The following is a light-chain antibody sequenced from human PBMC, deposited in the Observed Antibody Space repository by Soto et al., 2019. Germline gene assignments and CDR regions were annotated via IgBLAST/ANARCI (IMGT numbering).Light chain of an antibody. J-gene: IGKJ2*01. CDR1: QDISNY. V-gene: IGKV1-33*01. CDR2: DAS. Sequence: DIQMTQSPSSLSASVGDRVTTTCQASQDISNYLNWYQQKPGKAPKLLIYDASNLETGVPSRFSGSGSGTDFTFTISSLQPEDIATYYCQHYDNLPHTFGQGTKVDIK. CDR3: QHYDNLPHT.